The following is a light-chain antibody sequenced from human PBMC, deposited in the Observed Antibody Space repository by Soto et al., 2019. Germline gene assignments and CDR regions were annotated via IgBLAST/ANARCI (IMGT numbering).Light chain of an antibody. CDR2: EVR. V-gene: IGLV2-14*01. CDR3: SSYTSTSSYV. J-gene: IGLJ1*01. CDR1: NSNIGVGFDF. Sequence: QSVLTQPPSVSGAPGQTVTISCTGSNSNIGVGFDFVAWYQQQPGKAPKLLIYEVRNRPSGVSHRFSGSKSGDTASLTIFGLQAEDEGDYYCSSYTSTSSYVFGTGTKVTVL.